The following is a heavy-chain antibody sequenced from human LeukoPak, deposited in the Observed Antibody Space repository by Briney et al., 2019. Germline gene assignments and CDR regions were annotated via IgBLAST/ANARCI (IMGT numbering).Heavy chain of an antibody. D-gene: IGHD4-17*01. CDR3: ARRPVEEINVYGVPLDY. J-gene: IGHJ4*02. CDR1: VYSFTVFG. CDR2: IYPGGSDT. V-gene: IGHV5-51*01. Sequence: LGEPLNTSGKCFVYSFTVFGIGGVRQMTGKGREWMGIIYPGGSDTRYSPSFQGQVTISADKSISTASLQLSSLKASDTAMYYCARRPVEEINVYGVPLDYWGQGTLVTVSS.